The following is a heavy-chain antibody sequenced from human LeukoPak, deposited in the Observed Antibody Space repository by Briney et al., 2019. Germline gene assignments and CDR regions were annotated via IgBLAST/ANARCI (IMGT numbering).Heavy chain of an antibody. CDR1: GFTFDDYA. CDR3: AKGGFSRYSSSWYYYYMDV. CDR2: ISWDGGST. D-gene: IGHD6-13*01. J-gene: IGHJ6*03. V-gene: IGHV3-43D*03. Sequence: PGGSLRLSCAASGFTFDDYAMHWVRQAPGKVLEWVSLISWDGGSTYYADSVKGRFTISRDNSKNSLYLQMNSLRAEDTALYYCAKGGFSRYSSSWYYYYMDVWGKGTTVTVSS.